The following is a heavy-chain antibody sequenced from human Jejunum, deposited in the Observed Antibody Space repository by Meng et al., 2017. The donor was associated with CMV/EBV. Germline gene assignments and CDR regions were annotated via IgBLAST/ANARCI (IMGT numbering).Heavy chain of an antibody. CDR2: IRSKTYSSAT. Sequence: FSAYKMNWVRQAPGKGLEWVGRIRSKTYSSATAYAASVKGRFIISRDDSKNTAYLQMNSLKTEDTAVYYCTRHSIVVVPAAGFDPWGQGTLVTVSS. D-gene: IGHD2-2*01. CDR1: FSAYK. J-gene: IGHJ5*02. CDR3: TRHSIVVVPAAGFDP. V-gene: IGHV3-73*01.